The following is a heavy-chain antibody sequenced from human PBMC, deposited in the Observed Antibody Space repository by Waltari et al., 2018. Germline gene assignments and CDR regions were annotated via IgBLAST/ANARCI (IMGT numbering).Heavy chain of an antibody. J-gene: IGHJ4*02. V-gene: IGHV1-69*13. CDR2: IIPIFGTA. D-gene: IGHD6-13*01. Sequence: QVQLVQSGAEVKKPGSSVKVSCKASGGTFSSYAISWVRQAPGQGLEWMGGIIPIFGTANYAQKFQGRVTITADESTSTAYMELSSLRSEDTAVYYCAANYIAAAVGRGVYYFDYWGQGTLVTVSS. CDR1: GGTFSSYA. CDR3: AANYIAAAVGRGVYYFDY.